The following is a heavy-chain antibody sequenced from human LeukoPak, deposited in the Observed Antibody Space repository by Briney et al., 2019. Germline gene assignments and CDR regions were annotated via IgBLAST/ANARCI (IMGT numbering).Heavy chain of an antibody. CDR3: ARWGKGYCSGGSCYYYFDY. J-gene: IGHJ4*02. Sequence: AGGSLRLSCAVSGFSINNYWMTWYRQAPGKGLECVAHIKGDASEKHYVDSVKGRFTISRDNAENSLYLQMNSLRAEDTALYHCARWGKGYCSGGSCYYYFDYWGQGTLVTVSS. D-gene: IGHD2-15*01. CDR2: IKGDASEK. CDR1: GFSINNYW. V-gene: IGHV3-7*03.